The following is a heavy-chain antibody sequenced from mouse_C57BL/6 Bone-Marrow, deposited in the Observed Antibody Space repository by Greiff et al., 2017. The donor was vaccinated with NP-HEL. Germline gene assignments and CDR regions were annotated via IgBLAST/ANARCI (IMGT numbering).Heavy chain of an antibody. CDR3: ARFYYYESHFDV. J-gene: IGHJ1*03. D-gene: IGHD1-1*01. CDR1: GYTFTDYY. CDR2: IYPYNGGT. Sequence: VKLQESGPVLVKPGASVKMSCKASGYTFTDYYMNWVKQSHGKSLEWIGVIYPYNGGTSYNQKFKGKATLTVDKSSSTAYMELNSLTSEDSAVYYCARFYYYESHFDVWGTGTTVTVSS. V-gene: IGHV1-19*01.